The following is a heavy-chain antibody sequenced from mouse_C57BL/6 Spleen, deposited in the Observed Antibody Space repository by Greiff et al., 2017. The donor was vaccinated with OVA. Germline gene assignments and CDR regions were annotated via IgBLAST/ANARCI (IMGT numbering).Heavy chain of an antibody. CDR1: GYTFTGYW. J-gene: IGHJ4*01. D-gene: IGHD2-5*01. CDR2: ILPGSGST. Sequence: LQESGAELMKPGASVKLSCKATGYTFTGYWIEWVKQRPGNGLEWIGEILPGSGSTNYTEKFKGKATFTADTSSNTAYMQLSSLTTEDSAIYYCATYYSNYGDAMDYWGQGTSVTVSS. V-gene: IGHV1-9*01. CDR3: ATYYSNYGDAMDY.